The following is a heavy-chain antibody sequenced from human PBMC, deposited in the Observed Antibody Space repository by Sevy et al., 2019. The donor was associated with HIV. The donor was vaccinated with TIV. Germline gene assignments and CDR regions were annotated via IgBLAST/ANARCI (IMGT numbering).Heavy chain of an antibody. J-gene: IGHJ4*02. D-gene: IGHD3-16*01. CDR2: ISPGDSDT. V-gene: IGHV5-51*01. CDR1: GYSFTSYW. CDR3: LLRLAELNEFDY. Sequence: GESLKTSCKGSGYSFTSYWIGWVRQMPGKSQERIGIISPGDSDTRYRPSFQGQATISADKSINTAYLQWGSLKASDTAMYYCLLRLAELNEFDYWGQGTLVTVSS.